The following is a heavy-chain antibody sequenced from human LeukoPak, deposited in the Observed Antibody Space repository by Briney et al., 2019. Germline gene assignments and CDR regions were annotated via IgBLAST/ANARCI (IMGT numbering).Heavy chain of an antibody. V-gene: IGHV1-2*02. CDR3: AYGSGSYPSNWFDP. J-gene: IGHJ5*02. CDR1: GYTFTGYY. CDR2: INPNSVGT. Sequence: ASVKVSCKASGYTFTGYYMHWVRQAPGQGLEWMGWINPNSVGTNYAQKFQGRVTMTRDTSISTAYMELRSLRSDDTAVYYCAYGSGSYPSNWFDPWGQGTLVTVSS. D-gene: IGHD3-10*01.